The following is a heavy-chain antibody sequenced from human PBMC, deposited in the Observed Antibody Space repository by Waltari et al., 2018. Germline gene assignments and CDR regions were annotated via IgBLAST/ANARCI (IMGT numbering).Heavy chain of an antibody. CDR1: GYSISSGYY. D-gene: IGHD6-13*01. CDR3: ARLLHSSSRIFDY. J-gene: IGHJ4*02. Sequence: QVQLQESGPGLVKPSETLSLTCAVSGYSISSGYYWGWIRQPPGKGLEWIGSIYHSGSTYSNPSRKGRVTISVDASKNQFSLKLSSVTAADTAVYYCARLLHSSSRIFDYWGQGTLVTVSS. CDR2: IYHSGST. V-gene: IGHV4-38-2*01.